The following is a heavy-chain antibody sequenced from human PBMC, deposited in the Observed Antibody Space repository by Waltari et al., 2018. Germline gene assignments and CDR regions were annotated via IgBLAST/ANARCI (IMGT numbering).Heavy chain of an antibody. CDR1: EITFSIST. CDR2: ISGDSTTI. D-gene: IGHD5-18*01. V-gene: IGHV3-48*01. J-gene: IGHJ4*02. CDR3: ARLYSYGRFDY. Sequence: EVYLVESGGGLVQPGGSLRLSCSASEITFSISTMTWVRQAPGKGLECVSSISGDSTTIYYADSVKGRFTISRDNANNSLYLQMNTLRAEDTAVYYCARLYSYGRFDYWGQGTLVTVSS.